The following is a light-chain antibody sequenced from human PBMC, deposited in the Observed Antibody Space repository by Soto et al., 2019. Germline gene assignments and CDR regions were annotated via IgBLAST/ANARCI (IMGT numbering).Light chain of an antibody. CDR3: GAWDSSLSGVL. CDR1: TSNIGNNY. Sequence: QSVLTQPPSVSAAPGQQVTISCSGETSNIGNNYVSWYQQLPGTAPKLLIYDTNNRPSGIPDRFSGSKSGTSATLGITGLQTGDEAVYYCGAWDSSLSGVLFGGGTTLTVL. CDR2: DTN. V-gene: IGLV1-51*01. J-gene: IGLJ2*01.